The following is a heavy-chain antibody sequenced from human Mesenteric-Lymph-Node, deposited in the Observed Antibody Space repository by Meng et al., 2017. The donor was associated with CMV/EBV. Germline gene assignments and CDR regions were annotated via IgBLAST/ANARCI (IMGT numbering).Heavy chain of an antibody. D-gene: IGHD3-3*01. CDR1: GGSISSYY. CDR3: ARGDFWSGYVWFDP. Sequence: LETLSLTCTVSGGSISSYYWSWIRQPPGKGLEWIGYIYYSGSTNYNPSLKSRVTISVDTSKNQFSLKLSSVTAADTAVYYCARGDFWSGYVWFDPWGQGTLVTVSS. CDR2: IYYSGST. J-gene: IGHJ5*02. V-gene: IGHV4-59*01.